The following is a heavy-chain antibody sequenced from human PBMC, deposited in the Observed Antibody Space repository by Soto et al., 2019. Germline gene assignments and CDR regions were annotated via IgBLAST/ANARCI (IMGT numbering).Heavy chain of an antibody. J-gene: IGHJ5*01. CDR1: GGSITSGSFY. CDR3: ARNGTELTAVNWFVS. CDR2: IYYSGSV. D-gene: IGHD2-21*02. V-gene: IGHV4-39*01. Sequence: PXGTLSLTCTFSGGSITSGSFYWGWVRHSPGKGLEWIGSIYYSGSVFYNPSLESRVTISADVSRDQFSLKLTSVTAADTAVYYCARNGTELTAVNWFVSWGHGTLVTVSS.